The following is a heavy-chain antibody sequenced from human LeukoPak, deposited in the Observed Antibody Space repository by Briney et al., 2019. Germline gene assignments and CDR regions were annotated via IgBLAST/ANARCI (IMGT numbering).Heavy chain of an antibody. Sequence: SETLSLTCTVSGGSISSYYWSWIRQPPGKGLEWIGEINHSGSTNYNPSLKSRVTISVDTSKNQFSLKLSSVTAADTAVYYCARFASFSYYYDSSGGNWFDPWGQGTLVTVSS. CDR3: ARFASFSYYYDSSGGNWFDP. D-gene: IGHD3-22*01. V-gene: IGHV4-34*01. J-gene: IGHJ5*02. CDR1: GGSISSYY. CDR2: INHSGST.